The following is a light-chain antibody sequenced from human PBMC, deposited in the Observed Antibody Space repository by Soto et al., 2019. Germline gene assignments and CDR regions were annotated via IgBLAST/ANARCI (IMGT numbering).Light chain of an antibody. CDR1: QSVNSSY. Sequence: EIVLTQSPGTLSLSPEERATLSCRASQSVNSSYLAWYQQKPGQAPRLLIYGASSRATGIPDRFSGSGSGTDFTLTISRLEPEYFAVYYCQQYGSSPPLTFGGGTKVEIK. CDR3: QQYGSSPPLT. J-gene: IGKJ4*01. V-gene: IGKV3-20*01. CDR2: GAS.